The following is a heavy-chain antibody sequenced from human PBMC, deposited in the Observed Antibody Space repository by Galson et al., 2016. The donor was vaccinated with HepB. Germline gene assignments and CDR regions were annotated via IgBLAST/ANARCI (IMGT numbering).Heavy chain of an antibody. D-gene: IGHD1-26*01. Sequence: SLRLSCAASGFTFSSYAMSWVRQAPGKGLEWVSAISGSGGSTYYADSVKGRFTISRDNSKNTQYLQMNSLRAEDTAVYYCAKDGRRGYPPSYFAGYYFDYWGQGTLVTVSS. J-gene: IGHJ4*02. V-gene: IGHV3-23*01. CDR2: ISGSGGST. CDR3: AKDGRRGYPPSYFAGYYFDY. CDR1: GFTFSSYA.